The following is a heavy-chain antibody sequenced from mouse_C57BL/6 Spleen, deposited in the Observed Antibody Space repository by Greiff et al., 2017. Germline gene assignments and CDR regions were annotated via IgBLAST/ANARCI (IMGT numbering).Heavy chain of an antibody. V-gene: IGHV5-16*01. D-gene: IGHD4-1*01. CDR3: AREGGGTDYFDY. CDR2: INYDGSST. CDR1: GFTFSDYY. Sequence: EVQRVESEGGLVQPGSSMKLSCTASGFTFSDYYMAWVRQVPEKGLEWVANINYDGSSTYYLDSLKSRFIISRDNAKNILYLQMSSLKSEDTATYYGAREGGGTDYFDYWGQGTTLTVAS. J-gene: IGHJ2*01.